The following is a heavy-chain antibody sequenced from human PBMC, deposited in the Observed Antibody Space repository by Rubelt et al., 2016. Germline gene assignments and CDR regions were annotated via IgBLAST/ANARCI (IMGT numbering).Heavy chain of an antibody. Sequence: NWVRQAPGKGLEWVSYISSSSSTIYYADSVKGRFTISRDNAKNSLYLQMNSLRAEDTAVYYCARDIVVVVAATPHYYYYGMDVWGQGTTVTVSS. V-gene: IGHV3-48*04. D-gene: IGHD2-15*01. J-gene: IGHJ6*02. CDR2: ISSSSSTI. CDR3: ARDIVVVVAATPHYYYYGMDV.